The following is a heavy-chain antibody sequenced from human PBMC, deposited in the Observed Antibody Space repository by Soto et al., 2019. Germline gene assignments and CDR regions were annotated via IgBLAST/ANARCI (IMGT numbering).Heavy chain of an antibody. CDR1: GYSNPSYG. V-gene: IGHV1-18*01. CDR2: ISAYNGNT. D-gene: IGHD3-10*01. J-gene: IGHJ3*02. CDR3: ARGYYYGSGSYPDAFDI. Sequence: ASVTVSCKASGYSNPSYGSIWVRQAPRQGLEWMGWISAYNGNTNYAQKLQGRVTMTTDTSTSTAYMELRSLRSDDTAVYYCARGYYYGSGSYPDAFDIWGQGTMVT.